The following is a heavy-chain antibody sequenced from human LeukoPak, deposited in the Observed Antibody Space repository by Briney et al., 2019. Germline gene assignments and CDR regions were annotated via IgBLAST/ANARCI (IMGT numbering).Heavy chain of an antibody. D-gene: IGHD6-13*01. Sequence: SETLSLTCTVSGGSISSYYWSWIRQPPGKGLEWIGYIYYSGSTNYNPSLKSRVTISVDTSKNQFSLKLSSVTAADTAVYYCARTTEAHSWRRRYYDDYMDVWGKGTTVTVSS. V-gene: IGHV4-59*01. CDR3: ARTTEAHSWRRRYYDDYMDV. CDR2: IYYSGST. J-gene: IGHJ6*03. CDR1: GGSISSYY.